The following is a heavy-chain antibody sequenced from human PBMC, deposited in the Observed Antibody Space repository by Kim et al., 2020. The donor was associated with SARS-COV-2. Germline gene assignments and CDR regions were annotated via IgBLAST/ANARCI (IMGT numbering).Heavy chain of an antibody. J-gene: IGHJ6*02. V-gene: IGHV3-21*01. CDR3: WGYCSSTSCPWGQLVLNYDYGMDV. CDR1: GFTFSSYS. CDR2: ISSSSSYI. D-gene: IGHD2-2*01. Sequence: GGSLRLSCAASGFTFSSYSMNWVRQAPGKGLEWVSSISSSSSYIYYADSVKGRFTISRDNAKNSLYLQMNSLRAEDTAVYYCWGYCSSTSCPWGQLVLNYDYGMDVWGQGTTVTVSS.